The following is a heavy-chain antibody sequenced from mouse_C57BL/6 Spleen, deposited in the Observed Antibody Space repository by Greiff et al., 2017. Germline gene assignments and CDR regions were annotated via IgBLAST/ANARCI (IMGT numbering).Heavy chain of an antibody. D-gene: IGHD1-3*01. Sequence: QVQLQQSGAELVKPGASVKLSCKASGYTFTSYWMQWVKQRPGQGLEWIGEIDPSDSYTNYNQKFKGKATLTVDTSSSTAYMQLSSLTSEDSAVYYCARLPLSGSYNAMDYWGQGTSVTVSS. CDR3: ARLPLSGSYNAMDY. CDR1: GYTFTSYW. J-gene: IGHJ4*01. V-gene: IGHV1-50*01. CDR2: IDPSDSYT.